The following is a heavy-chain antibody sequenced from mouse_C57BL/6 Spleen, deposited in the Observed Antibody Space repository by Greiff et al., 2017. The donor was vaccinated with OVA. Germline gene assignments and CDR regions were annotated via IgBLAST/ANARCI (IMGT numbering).Heavy chain of an antibody. CDR2: IDPENGDT. CDR1: GFNIKDDY. D-gene: IGHD1-1*01. J-gene: IGHJ3*01. Sequence: VQLQQSGAELVRPGASVKLSCTASGFNIKDDYMHWVKQRPEQGLEWIGWIDPENGDTEYASKFQGKATITADTSSNTAYLQLSSLTSEDTAVYYCTPGYYGSSYAYWGQGTLVTVSA. V-gene: IGHV14-4*01. CDR3: TPGYYGSSYAY.